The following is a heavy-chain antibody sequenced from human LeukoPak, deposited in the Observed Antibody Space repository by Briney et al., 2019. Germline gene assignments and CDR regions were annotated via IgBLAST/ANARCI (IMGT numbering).Heavy chain of an antibody. CDR2: INHSGST. CDR1: GGSFSGYY. Sequence: SETLSLTCAVYGGSFSGYYWSWIRQPPGKGLEWIGEINHSGSTNYNPSLKSRVTISVDTSKNQFSLKLSSVTAADTAVYYCARDQCSGGSCFHDYWGQGTLVAVSS. J-gene: IGHJ4*02. D-gene: IGHD2-15*01. CDR3: ARDQCSGGSCFHDY. V-gene: IGHV4-34*01.